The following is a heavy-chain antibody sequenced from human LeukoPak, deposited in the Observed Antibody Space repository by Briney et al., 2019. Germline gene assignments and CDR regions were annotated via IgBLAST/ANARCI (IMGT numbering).Heavy chain of an antibody. CDR1: GFIFNNYG. D-gene: IGHD3-22*01. J-gene: IGHJ5*02. CDR2: ISNDGGGT. Sequence: PGGSLSLSCAASGFIFNNYGLIWVRQAPGKGLEWVSAISNDGGGTQYADFVKGRFTISRDNSKNTLFLQMSSLRAEDTALYFCAKGSSGYFADLWGQGTLVTVSS. V-gene: IGHV3-23*01. CDR3: AKGSSGYFADL.